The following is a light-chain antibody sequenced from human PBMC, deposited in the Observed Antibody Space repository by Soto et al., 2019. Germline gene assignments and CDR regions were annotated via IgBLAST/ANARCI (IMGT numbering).Light chain of an antibody. Sequence: QAVVTQPASVSGSPGQSITISCSGTRGDVGGYNYVYWHQHHPGKAPKLLIYDVTNRPSGVSNRFSASKSGNTASLTISGLQPEDEADYYCSSYTSRSTYVFGTGTKLTVL. CDR1: RGDVGGYNY. J-gene: IGLJ1*01. CDR3: SSYTSRSTYV. V-gene: IGLV2-14*03. CDR2: DVT.